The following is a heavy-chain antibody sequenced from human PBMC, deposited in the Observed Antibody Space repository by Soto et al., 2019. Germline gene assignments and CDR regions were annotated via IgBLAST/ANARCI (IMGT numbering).Heavy chain of an antibody. D-gene: IGHD2-15*01. CDR2: ISRSGDTS. V-gene: IGHV3-23*01. CDR1: GLTFDNYV. CDR3: AKGAFVGGGISAFDY. Sequence: GGSLRLSCAVSGLTFDNYVMTWVRQAPGKGLEWVSDISRSGDTSYYADPAKGRFTISRDNSKSSLHMEMSSLSAEDTALYYCAKGAFVGGGISAFDYWGQGTLVTVSS. J-gene: IGHJ4*02.